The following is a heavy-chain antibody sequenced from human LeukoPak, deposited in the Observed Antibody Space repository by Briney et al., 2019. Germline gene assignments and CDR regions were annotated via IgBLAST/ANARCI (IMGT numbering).Heavy chain of an antibody. CDR1: GGSLSSSDHY. J-gene: IGHJ4*02. V-gene: IGHV4-30-4*01. CDR3: ARGDSSSWSFKI. CDR2: IYYSGTA. Sequence: SQTLSLTCTVSGGSLSSSDHYWSWIRQPPGKGLEWIAYIYYSGTAHYNPSLKSRVSISVDTSKNQFSLKLSSVTAADTAVYYCARGDSSSWSFKIWGQGTLVTVSS. D-gene: IGHD6-13*01.